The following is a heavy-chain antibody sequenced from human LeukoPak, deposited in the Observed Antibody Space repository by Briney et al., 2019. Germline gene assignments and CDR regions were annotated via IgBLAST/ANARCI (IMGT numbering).Heavy chain of an antibody. CDR3: ARQYCSGGSCYLDYYYYYMDV. CDR2: IYYSGST. CDR1: GGSLSSSSYY. D-gene: IGHD2-15*01. Sequence: SETLSLTCTVSGGSLSSSSYYWCWIRQPPGKGLEWIGSIYYSGSTYYNPSLKSRVTISVDTSKNQFSLKLSSVTAADTAVYYCARQYCSGGSCYLDYYYYYMDVWGKGTTVTVSS. J-gene: IGHJ6*03. V-gene: IGHV4-39*01.